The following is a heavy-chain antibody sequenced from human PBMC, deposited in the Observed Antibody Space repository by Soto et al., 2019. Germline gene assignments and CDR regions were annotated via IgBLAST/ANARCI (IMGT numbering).Heavy chain of an antibody. CDR3: AKDDFTDRGNDYFDY. D-gene: IGHD2-15*01. Sequence: PGGSLRLSCAASGFTFSSYAMSWVRQAPGKGLEWVAGIGASGDITWYADSVKGRLSISRDNSKNTLCLQLNSLRFEDTAVYYCAKDDFTDRGNDYFDYWGPGTLVTVSS. V-gene: IGHV3-23*01. J-gene: IGHJ4*02. CDR1: GFTFSSYA. CDR2: IGASGDIT.